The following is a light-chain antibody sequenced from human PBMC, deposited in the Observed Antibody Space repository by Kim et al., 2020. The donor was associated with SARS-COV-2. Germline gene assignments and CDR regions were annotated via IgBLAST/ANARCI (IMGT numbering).Light chain of an antibody. CDR2: DNN. J-gene: IGLJ3*02. CDR3: RTWDSSLSVWV. CDR1: SSNIGNNY. Sequence: QSVLTQPPSVSAAPGQKVTISCSGSSSNIGNNYVSWYQQLPGTAPKLLIYDNNKRPSGIPDRFSGSKSGTSATLGITGLQTGDEADYYCRTWDSSLSVWVFGGGTQLTVL. V-gene: IGLV1-51*01.